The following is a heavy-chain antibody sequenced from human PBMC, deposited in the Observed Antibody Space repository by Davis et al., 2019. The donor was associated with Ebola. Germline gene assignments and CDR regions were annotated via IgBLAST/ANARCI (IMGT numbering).Heavy chain of an antibody. Sequence: GESLKISCSASGFTFGYYSMSWVRQAPGKGLEWPGFVRSNAYGMTTEYAASVEGRFTISRDDSKSIAYLQMSSLKIEDTALYYCARDDSPDPYWGQGTLVTVSS. CDR1: GFTFGYYS. V-gene: IGHV3-49*02. D-gene: IGHD3-22*01. CDR3: ARDDSPDPY. J-gene: IGHJ4*02. CDR2: VRSNAYGMTT.